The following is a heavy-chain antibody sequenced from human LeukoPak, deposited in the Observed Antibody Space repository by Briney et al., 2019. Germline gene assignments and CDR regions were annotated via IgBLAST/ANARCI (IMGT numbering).Heavy chain of an antibody. Sequence: GGSLRLSCAASGFTFSSYAMRWVRQAPGKGLEWVAVISYDGSNKYYTDSVKGRFTISRDNSKNTLYLQMNSLRAEDTAVYYCARGLHSSSWSPRRYWGQGTLVTVSS. CDR1: GFTFSSYA. J-gene: IGHJ4*02. CDR2: ISYDGSNK. D-gene: IGHD6-13*01. CDR3: ARGLHSSSWSPRRY. V-gene: IGHV3-30*04.